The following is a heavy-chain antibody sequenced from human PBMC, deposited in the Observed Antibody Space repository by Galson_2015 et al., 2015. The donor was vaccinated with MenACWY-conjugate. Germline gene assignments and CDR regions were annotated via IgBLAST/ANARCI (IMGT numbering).Heavy chain of an antibody. CDR1: GVTDTAYA. J-gene: IGHJ6*03. Sequence: SVKVSCKASGVTDTAYAITWVRQAPGQGLEWMGRIIPVLGIPNHAQKFRGRVTITADKSTSTVYMDLSSLRSEDSAAYYCARVGTHHYYSMDVWGQGTTVTVSS. CDR3: ARVGTHHYYSMDV. CDR2: IIPVLGIP. V-gene: IGHV1-69*04.